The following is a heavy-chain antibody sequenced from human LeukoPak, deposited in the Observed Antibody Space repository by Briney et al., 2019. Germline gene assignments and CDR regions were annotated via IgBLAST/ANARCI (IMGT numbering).Heavy chain of an antibody. Sequence: PGGSLRLSCAASGFTFDDYGMSWVRQAPGKGLEWVSGINWNGGSTGYADSVKGRFTISRDNAKNSLYLQINSLRAEDTAVYYCARPLVWFGEPKGYYNYMDVWGKGTTVTVSS. CDR1: GFTFDDYG. CDR3: ARPLVWFGEPKGYYNYMDV. CDR2: INWNGGST. V-gene: IGHV3-20*04. J-gene: IGHJ6*03. D-gene: IGHD3-10*01.